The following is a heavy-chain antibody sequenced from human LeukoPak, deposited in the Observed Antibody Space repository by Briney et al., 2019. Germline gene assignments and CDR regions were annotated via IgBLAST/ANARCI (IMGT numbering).Heavy chain of an antibody. D-gene: IGHD3-22*01. CDR1: GGSISSSSYY. CDR2: IYYSGST. J-gene: IGHJ4*02. V-gene: IGHV4-39*07. CDR3: ARDSQNYYDSSGYYYGMGFDY. Sequence: SETLSLTCTVSGGSISSSSYYWGWIRQPPGKGLEWIGSIYYSGSTCYNPSLKSRVTISVDTSKNQFSLKLSSVTAADTAVYYCARDSQNYYDSSGYYYGMGFDYWGQGTLVTVSS.